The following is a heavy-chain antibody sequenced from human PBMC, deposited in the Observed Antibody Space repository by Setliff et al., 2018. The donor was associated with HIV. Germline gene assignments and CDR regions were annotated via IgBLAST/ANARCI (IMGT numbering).Heavy chain of an antibody. V-gene: IGHV1-69*13. Sequence: SVKVSCKASGGTFSLYAINWVRQAPGQGLEWMGGIIPIFNTANYAQKFQGRVTITADGSTSTAYMELSSLRSEDTAVYYCARPGRSGVFDYWGQGTLVTVSS. CDR3: ARPGRSGVFDY. D-gene: IGHD1-26*01. J-gene: IGHJ4*02. CDR1: GGTFSLYA. CDR2: IIPIFNTA.